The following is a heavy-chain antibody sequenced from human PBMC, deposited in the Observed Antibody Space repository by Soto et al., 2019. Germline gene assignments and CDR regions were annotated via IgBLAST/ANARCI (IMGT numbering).Heavy chain of an antibody. V-gene: IGHV1-8*01. CDR3: AREGLLAAADWFDP. J-gene: IGHJ5*02. D-gene: IGHD6-13*01. CDR1: GYTFTSYD. CDR2: MNPNSGNT. Sequence: QVQLVQSGAEVKKPGASVKVSCKASGYTFTSYDINWVRQATGQGLEWMGWMNPNSGNTGYAQKFQGRVTMARNTSISTAYMELSSLRSEDTAVYYCAREGLLAAADWFDPWGQGTLVTVSS.